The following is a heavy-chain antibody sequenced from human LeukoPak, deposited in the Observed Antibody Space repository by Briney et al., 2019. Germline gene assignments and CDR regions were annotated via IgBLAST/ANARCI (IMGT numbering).Heavy chain of an antibody. CDR2: ISYDGSNK. CDR3: ARARGSGSYPNWFDP. J-gene: IGHJ5*02. D-gene: IGHD3-10*01. CDR1: GFTFSTYG. V-gene: IGHV3-30*03. Sequence: PGGSLRLSCAASGFTFSTYGMNWVRQAPGKGLEWVAVISYDGSNKYYADSVKGRFTISRDNSKNTLYLQMNSLRAEDTAVYYCARARGSGSYPNWFDPWGQGTLVTVSS.